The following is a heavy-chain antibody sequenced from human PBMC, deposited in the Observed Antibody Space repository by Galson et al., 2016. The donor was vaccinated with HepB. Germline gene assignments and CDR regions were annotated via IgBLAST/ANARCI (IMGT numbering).Heavy chain of an antibody. D-gene: IGHD3-9*01. Sequence: SCKASGFTFSSYGISWVRQAPGQGLEWLGWINARKGNTDYAQKFEGRVIMTTDTSTNSAYMELRSLKPDDTAVYYWARDVLTMTGYPDFDYWGQGTLVTVSS. CDR3: ARDVLTMTGYPDFDY. CDR1: GFTFSSYG. J-gene: IGHJ4*02. CDR2: INARKGNT. V-gene: IGHV1-18*01.